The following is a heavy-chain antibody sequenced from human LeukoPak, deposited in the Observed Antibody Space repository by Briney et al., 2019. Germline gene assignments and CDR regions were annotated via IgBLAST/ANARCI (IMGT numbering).Heavy chain of an antibody. J-gene: IGHJ4*02. CDR1: GGSFSGYY. D-gene: IGHD3-9*01. Sequence: SETLSLACAVYGGSFSGYYWSWIRQPAGKGLEWIGRIYTSGSTDYNPSLKSRVTMSVDTSKNQFSLKLSSVSAADTAVYYCARGLLGYDILTGYEEGFDYWGQGTLVTVSS. CDR3: ARGLLGYDILTGYEEGFDY. CDR2: IYTSGST. V-gene: IGHV4-59*10.